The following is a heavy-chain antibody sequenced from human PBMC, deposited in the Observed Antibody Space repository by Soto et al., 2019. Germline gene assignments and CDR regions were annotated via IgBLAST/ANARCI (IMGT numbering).Heavy chain of an antibody. CDR1: GGSISSGDYY. CDR2: IYYSGST. J-gene: IGHJ4*02. V-gene: IGHV4-30-4*01. CDR3: ARANSGYDYSDY. Sequence: SETLSLTCTVSGGSISSGDYYWSWIRQPPGKGLEWIGYIYYSGSTYYNPSLKSRVTISVDTSKNQFSLKLSSVTAADTAVYYCARANSGYDYSDYWGQGTLVTVSS. D-gene: IGHD5-12*01.